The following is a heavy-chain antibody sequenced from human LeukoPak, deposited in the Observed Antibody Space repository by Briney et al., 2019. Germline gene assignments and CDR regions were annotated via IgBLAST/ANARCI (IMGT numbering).Heavy chain of an antibody. CDR1: GYTFTSYA. CDR3: ARGPPPNYDILTGSPNGMDV. D-gene: IGHD3-9*01. CDR2: INAGNGNT. V-gene: IGHV1-3*01. J-gene: IGHJ6*02. Sequence: ASVKVSCKASGYTFTSYAMHWVRQAPGQRLEWMGWINAGNGNTKYPQKFQGRVTITRDTSASTAYMELSSLRSEDTAVYYCARGPPPNYDILTGSPNGMDVWGQGTTVTVSS.